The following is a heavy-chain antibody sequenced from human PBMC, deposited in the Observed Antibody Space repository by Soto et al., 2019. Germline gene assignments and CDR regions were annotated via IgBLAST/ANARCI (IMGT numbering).Heavy chain of an antibody. J-gene: IGHJ6*02. CDR2: IYYSGST. Sequence: SETLSLTCTVSGGSISSGDYYWGWIRQPPGKGLEWIGSIYYSGSTYYNPSLKSRVTISVDTSKNQFSLKLSSVTAADTAVYYCARQKGYYYYGMVVWGQGTTVTVSS. CDR3: ARQKGYYYYGMVV. V-gene: IGHV4-39*01. CDR1: GGSISSGDYY.